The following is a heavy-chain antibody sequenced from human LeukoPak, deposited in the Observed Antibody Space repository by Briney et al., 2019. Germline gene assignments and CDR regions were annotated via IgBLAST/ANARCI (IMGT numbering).Heavy chain of an antibody. CDR2: ISYDGSNK. CDR1: GFTFSSYG. CDR3: AKILGSGYDPYYYYYGMDV. V-gene: IGHV3-30*18. D-gene: IGHD5-12*01. J-gene: IGHJ6*02. Sequence: GGSLRLSCAASGFTFSSYGMHWVRQAPGKGLEWVAVISYDGSNKYYADSVKGRFTISRDNSKNTLYLQMNSLRAEDTAVYYCAKILGSGYDPYYYYYGMDVWGQGTTVTASS.